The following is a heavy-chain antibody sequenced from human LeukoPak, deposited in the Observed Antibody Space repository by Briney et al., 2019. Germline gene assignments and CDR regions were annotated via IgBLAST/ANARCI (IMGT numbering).Heavy chain of an antibody. J-gene: IGHJ2*01. CDR3: ARRRGYSHHPDDWYFDF. CDR2: MNPNSGNT. Sequence: ASVKVSCTGSGYTFISYDINWVRQAPGQGLEWMGWMNPNSGNTGSAQKFQGRVTMTRDTAISTAYMELSSLRSEDTAVYYCARRRGYSHHPDDWYFDFWGRGTLVTVSS. V-gene: IGHV1-8*01. CDR1: GYTFISYD. D-gene: IGHD5-12*01.